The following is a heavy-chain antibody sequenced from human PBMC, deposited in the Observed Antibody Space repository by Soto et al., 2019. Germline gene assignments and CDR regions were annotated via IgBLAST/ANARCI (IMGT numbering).Heavy chain of an antibody. CDR2: ISYDGSNK. CDR3: ARDGPGDYVWGSYYFHPSFFDY. J-gene: IGHJ4*02. D-gene: IGHD3-16*01. CDR1: GFTFSSYA. Sequence: PGGSLRLSCGASGFTFSSYAMHWVSQAPGKGLEWVAVISYDGSNKYYADSVKGRFTISRDNSKNTLYLQMNSLRAEDTAVYYCARDGPGDYVWGSYYFHPSFFDYWGQGT. V-gene: IGHV3-30-3*01.